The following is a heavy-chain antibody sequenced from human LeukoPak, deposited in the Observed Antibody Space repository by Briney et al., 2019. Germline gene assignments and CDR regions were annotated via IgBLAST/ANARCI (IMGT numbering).Heavy chain of an antibody. V-gene: IGHV4-39*07. CDR1: GGSISSSSYY. CDR3: ARGPSSWYPIDY. Sequence: PSETLSLTCTVSGGSISSSSYYWGWIRQPPGKGLEWIGSIYYSGSTYYNPSLKSRVTISVDTSKNQFSLKLSSVTAADTAVYYCARGPSSWYPIDYWGQGTLVTVSS. J-gene: IGHJ4*02. D-gene: IGHD6-13*01. CDR2: IYYSGST.